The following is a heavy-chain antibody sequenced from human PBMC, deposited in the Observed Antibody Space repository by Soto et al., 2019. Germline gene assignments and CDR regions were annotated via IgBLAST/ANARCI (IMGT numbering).Heavy chain of an antibody. V-gene: IGHV3-43*01. CDR2: ISWDGGST. J-gene: IGHJ3*02. Sequence: GESLKISCAASGFTFDDYTMHWVRQAPGKGLEWVSLISWDGGSTYYADSVKGRFTISRDNSKNSLYLQMNSLRTEDTALYYCAKDQEPSPPNDAFDIWGQGTMVTVSS. CDR3: AKDQEPSPPNDAFDI. CDR1: GFTFDDYT. D-gene: IGHD1-26*01.